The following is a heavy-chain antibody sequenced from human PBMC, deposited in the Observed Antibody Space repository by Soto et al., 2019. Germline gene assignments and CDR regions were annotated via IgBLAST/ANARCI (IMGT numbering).Heavy chain of an antibody. V-gene: IGHV3-30*18. CDR1: GFTFRSYG. CDR3: AKDLVQLGLGGGMAV. CDR2: ISYDGSNK. D-gene: IGHD6-6*01. Sequence: QVQLVESGGGVVQPGWSLRLSCAVSGFTFRSYGMHWVRQAPGKGLEWVAVISYDGSNKNSAESVKGRFTISRDNSKNTLYLQMNSLRAEDTAVYYCAKDLVQLGLGGGMAVWGQGTTVTVSS. J-gene: IGHJ6*02.